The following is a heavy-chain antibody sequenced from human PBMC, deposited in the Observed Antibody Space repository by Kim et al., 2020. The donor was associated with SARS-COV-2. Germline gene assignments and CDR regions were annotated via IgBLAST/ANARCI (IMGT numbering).Heavy chain of an antibody. V-gene: IGHV3-11*01. Sequence: GGSLRLSCAASGFSFSDYYMSWIRQAPGKGLEWISYISSSRTTTISYADSVKGRFTISRDNAKNSLYLQMNSLRAEDTAVYYCARDLRSGECTSTNCYLYYYGMDVWGQGTTVIVSS. CDR1: GFSFSDYY. CDR2: ISSSRTTTI. J-gene: IGHJ6*02. D-gene: IGHD2-2*01. CDR3: ARDLRSGECTSTNCYLYYYGMDV.